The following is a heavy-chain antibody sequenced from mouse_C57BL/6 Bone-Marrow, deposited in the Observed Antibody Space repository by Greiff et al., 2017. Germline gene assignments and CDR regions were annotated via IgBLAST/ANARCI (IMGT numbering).Heavy chain of an antibody. D-gene: IGHD1-1*01. Sequence: QVQLQQSGAELVRPGTSVKMSCKASGYTFTNYWIGWAKQRPGHGLEWIGDIYPGGGYTNYNEKFKGKATLTADKSSSTAYMQFSSLTSEDSAISYCAGGYYYGSSYAMDYWGQGTSLTVSS. J-gene: IGHJ4*01. CDR3: AGGYYYGSSYAMDY. V-gene: IGHV1-63*01. CDR2: IYPGGGYT. CDR1: GYTFTNYW.